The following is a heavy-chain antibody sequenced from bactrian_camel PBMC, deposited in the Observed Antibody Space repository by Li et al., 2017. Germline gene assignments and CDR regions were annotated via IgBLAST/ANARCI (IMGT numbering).Heavy chain of an antibody. J-gene: IGHJ4*01. CDR3: VTGVGGW. V-gene: IGHV3S40*01. CDR1: GFTLSSSD. Sequence: VQLVESGGGLVQPGTSLRLSCAASGFTLSSSDMSWVRQAPGKGLEWVSLIKTDGGTTYYLDSVKGRFTVSRDNAKNALYLQMNSLKIEDSAVYYCVTGVGGWWGLGTQVTVS. CDR2: IKTDGGTT. D-gene: IGHD5*01.